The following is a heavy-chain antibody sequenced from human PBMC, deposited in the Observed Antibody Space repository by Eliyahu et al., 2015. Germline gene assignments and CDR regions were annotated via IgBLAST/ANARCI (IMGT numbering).Heavy chain of an antibody. Sequence: EVQLLESGGGLVQPGGSLRXSCAASGFTFRSYAMXWVRQAPGKGLGWVSALSGSGDTTYYADSVKGRFTISRDNSKNTLYLQMNSLRGDDTAIYYCARDLSYAFAIWGHGTMVTISS. V-gene: IGHV3-23*01. CDR3: ARDLSYAFAI. J-gene: IGHJ3*02. CDR1: GFTFRSYA. CDR2: LSGSGDTT.